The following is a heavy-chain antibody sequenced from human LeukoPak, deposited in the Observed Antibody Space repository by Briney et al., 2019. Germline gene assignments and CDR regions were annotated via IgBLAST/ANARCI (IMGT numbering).Heavy chain of an antibody. CDR3: ARHDDGDFFDY. J-gene: IGHJ4*02. CDR1: GGSISSYY. D-gene: IGHD4-17*01. V-gene: IGHV4-59*08. Sequence: SETLSLTCTVSGGSISSYYWSWIRQPPGKGLEWIGYIYYSGSTNYNPSLKSRVTISVDTSKNQFSLKLSSVTAADTAVYYCARHDDGDFFDYWGQGTLVTVSS. CDR2: IYYSGST.